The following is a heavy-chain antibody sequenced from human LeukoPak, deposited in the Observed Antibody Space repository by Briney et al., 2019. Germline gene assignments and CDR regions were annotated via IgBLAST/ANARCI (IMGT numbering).Heavy chain of an antibody. CDR3: ARDRTVRGWLQSQPCGIDC. D-gene: IGHD5-24*01. J-gene: IGHJ4*02. CDR2: IKQEGSEK. Sequence: PGGALRLSCAASGFTFSSYWMSWVRQAPGKGLEWVANIKQEGSEKYYVDSVKGRFTISRNNAKTSLYLQMNSLRAEDTAVYYCARDRTVRGWLQSQPCGIDCWGQGTLVTVSS. CDR1: GFTFSSYW. V-gene: IGHV3-7*01.